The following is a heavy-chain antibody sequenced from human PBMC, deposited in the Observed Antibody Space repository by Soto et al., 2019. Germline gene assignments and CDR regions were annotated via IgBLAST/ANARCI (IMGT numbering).Heavy chain of an antibody. Sequence: ASVKVSCKASGYTFAGYYMHWVRQAPGHGLEWMGWINPNSGGTNYAQKFQGRVTMTRDTSISTAYMELSRLRSDDTAVYYCARDSSSYALDYWGQGTLVTVSS. CDR1: GYTFAGYY. CDR3: ARDSSSYALDY. J-gene: IGHJ4*02. CDR2: INPNSGGT. D-gene: IGHD6-6*01. V-gene: IGHV1-2*02.